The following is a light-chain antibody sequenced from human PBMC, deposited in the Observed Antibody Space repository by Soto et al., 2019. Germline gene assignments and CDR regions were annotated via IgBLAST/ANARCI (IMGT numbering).Light chain of an antibody. Sequence: DIQMTQSPSSLSVSVGDRVTITCQASHDITNYLNLYQQKPGKAPKLLIYDVSKLESGVPSRFGGSGSGTDFTSTISSLQAEDIATYFCQQYDDLPITFGQGTRLEIK. CDR3: QQYDDLPIT. CDR1: HDITNY. V-gene: IGKV1-33*01. J-gene: IGKJ5*01. CDR2: DVS.